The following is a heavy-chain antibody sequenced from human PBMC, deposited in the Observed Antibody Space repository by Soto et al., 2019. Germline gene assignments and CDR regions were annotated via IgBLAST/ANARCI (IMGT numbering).Heavy chain of an antibody. CDR2: TYYRSRWYN. D-gene: IGHD1-26*01. Sequence: SQTLSLTCAISGDSVSSKSSTWNWIRLSPSRGLEWLGRTYYRSRWYNDSAVSVKSRITINPDTSKNQFSLDLKSVTPEDTAVYYCARDAVGSRWYFDVWGRGILVTVSS. CDR1: GDSVSSKSST. J-gene: IGHJ2*01. V-gene: IGHV6-1*01. CDR3: ARDAVGSRWYFDV.